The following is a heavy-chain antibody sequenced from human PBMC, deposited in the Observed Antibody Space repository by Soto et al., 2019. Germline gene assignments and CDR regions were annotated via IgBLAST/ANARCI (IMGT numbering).Heavy chain of an antibody. J-gene: IGHJ6*02. CDR2: IIPIFGTA. V-gene: IGHV1-69*13. CDR3: ARDYDILTGPGLYYYGMDV. CDR1: GGTFSSYA. Sequence: SVKVSCKASGGTFSSYAISWVRQAPGQGLEWMGGIIPIFGTANYAQKFQGRVTITADESTSTAYMELSSLRSEDTAVYYCARDYDILTGPGLYYYGMDVWGQGTTVTVSS. D-gene: IGHD3-9*01.